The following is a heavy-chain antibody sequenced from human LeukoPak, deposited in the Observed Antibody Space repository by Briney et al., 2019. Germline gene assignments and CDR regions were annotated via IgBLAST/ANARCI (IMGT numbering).Heavy chain of an antibody. D-gene: IGHD3-22*01. Sequence: QAGGSLRLSCAASGFTVSSNYMSWVRQAPGKGLEWVSVIYSGGSTYYADSVKGRFTISRDNSKNTLYLQMNSLRAEDTAVYYCASSNYYDSSGYSPEAFDIWGQGTMVTVSS. CDR3: ASSNYYDSSGYSPEAFDI. CDR2: IYSGGST. V-gene: IGHV3-66*01. J-gene: IGHJ3*02. CDR1: GFTVSSNY.